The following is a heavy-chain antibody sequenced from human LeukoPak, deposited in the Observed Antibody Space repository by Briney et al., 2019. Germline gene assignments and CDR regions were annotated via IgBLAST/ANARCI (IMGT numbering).Heavy chain of an antibody. V-gene: IGHV4-59*01. CDR2: IYYSGST. D-gene: IGHD6-25*01. J-gene: IGHJ4*02. CDR1: GGSISSYY. CDR3: ARDSGYFDY. Sequence: PSETLSLTCTVSGGSISSYYRSWIRQPPGKGLEWIGYIYYSGSTNHNPSLKSRVTISVDTSKNQFSLKLSSVTAADTAVYYCARDSGYFDYWGQGTLVTVSS.